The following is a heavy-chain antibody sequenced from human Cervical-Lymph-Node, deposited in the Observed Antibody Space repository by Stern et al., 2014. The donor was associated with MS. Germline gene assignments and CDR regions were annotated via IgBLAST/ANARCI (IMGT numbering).Heavy chain of an antibody. J-gene: IGHJ3*02. D-gene: IGHD2-21*02. V-gene: IGHV4-59*01. CDR1: GGSISSYY. CDR2: IYYSGST. Sequence: QVQLVESGPGLVKPSETLSLTCTVSGGSISSYYWSWIRQPPGKGLEWIGYIYYSGSTNYNPSLKSRVTISVDTSKNQFSLKLSSVTAADTAVYYCARELAYCGGDCYWDDAFDIWGQGTMVTVSS. CDR3: ARELAYCGGDCYWDDAFDI.